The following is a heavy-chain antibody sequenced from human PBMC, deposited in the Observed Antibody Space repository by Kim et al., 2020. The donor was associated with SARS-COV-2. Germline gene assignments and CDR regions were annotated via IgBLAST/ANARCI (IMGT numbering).Heavy chain of an antibody. V-gene: IGHV3-30-3*01. J-gene: IGHJ4*02. D-gene: IGHD3-10*01. CDR1: GFTFSSYA. Sequence: GGSLRLSCAASGFTFSSYAMHWVRQAPGKGLEWVAVISYDGSKKYYADSVKGRFTISRDNSRNTLYLQMNSLRAEDTAVYYCARPYGSGSYYNSPPDYWGQGTLVTVSS. CDR3: ARPYGSGSYYNSPPDY. CDR2: ISYDGSKK.